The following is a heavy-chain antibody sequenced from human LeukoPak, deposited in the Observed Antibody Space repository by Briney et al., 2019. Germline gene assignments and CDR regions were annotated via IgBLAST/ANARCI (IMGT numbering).Heavy chain of an antibody. CDR2: IYYSGST. CDR3: ARVRYDFWSGYWYNWFGP. D-gene: IGHD3-3*01. Sequence: KPSETLSLTCTVSGGSISSYYWSWIRQPPGKGLEWIGYIYYSGSTNYNPSLKSRVTISVDTSKNQFSLKLSSVTAADTAVYYCARVRYDFWSGYWYNWFGPWGQGTLVTVSS. V-gene: IGHV4-59*01. J-gene: IGHJ5*02. CDR1: GGSISSYY.